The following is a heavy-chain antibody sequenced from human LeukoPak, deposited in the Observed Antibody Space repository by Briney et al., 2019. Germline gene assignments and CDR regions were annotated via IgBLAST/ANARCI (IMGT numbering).Heavy chain of an antibody. D-gene: IGHD1-26*01. CDR1: SGSLNNYY. V-gene: IGHV4-59*08. CDR2: IYYSGGT. Sequence: SETLSLTCTVSSGSLNNYYWAWIRQPPGKGLEWIGYIYYSGGTKYNPSLTGRLTIPVGSSKSQFSLILNSVTAADPAWVYFAGQPVGGYFFDSWGQGTLVTVSS. J-gene: IGHJ4*02. CDR3: AGQPVGGYFFDS.